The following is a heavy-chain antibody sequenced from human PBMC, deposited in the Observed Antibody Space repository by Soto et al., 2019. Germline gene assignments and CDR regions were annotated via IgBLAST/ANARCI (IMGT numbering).Heavy chain of an antibody. CDR2: INPNSGGT. J-gene: IGHJ6*02. Sequence: ASLKVASKASGCTFTGYYMNWVRQAPGQGLEWMGWINPNSGGTNYAQKFQGWVTMTRDKSTSTAYMELSSLRSDDTAVYYCAIEYSYYQDGIEVWRQGTTVTVSS. CDR3: AIEYSYYQDGIEV. CDR1: GCTFTGYY. V-gene: IGHV1-2*04. D-gene: IGHD6-6*01.